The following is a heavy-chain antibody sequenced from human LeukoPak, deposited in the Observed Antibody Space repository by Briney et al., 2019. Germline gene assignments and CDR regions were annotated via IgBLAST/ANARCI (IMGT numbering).Heavy chain of an antibody. V-gene: IGHV4-59*01. Sequence: SETLSLTCTVSGGSISSYYWSWIRQPPGKGLEWIGYIDYSGSTNYNPSLKSRVTISVDTSKNQFSLKLTSVTAADTAVYYCARDRGTTVISGEFDYWGQGTLVTVSS. CDR2: IDYSGST. CDR1: GGSISSYY. D-gene: IGHD4-17*01. J-gene: IGHJ4*02. CDR3: ARDRGTTVISGEFDY.